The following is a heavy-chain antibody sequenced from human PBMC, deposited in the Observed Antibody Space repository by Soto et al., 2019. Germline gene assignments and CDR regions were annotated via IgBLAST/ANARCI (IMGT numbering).Heavy chain of an antibody. CDR1: GGSISSYY. D-gene: IGHD3-16*01. J-gene: IGHJ5*02. CDR2: IYYSGST. V-gene: IGHV4-59*01. CDR3: ARLRLSHWFDP. Sequence: SETLSLTCTVSGGSISSYYWSWIRQPPGKGLEWIGYIYYSGSTNYNPSLKSRVTITRDTSASTAYMELSSLRSEDTAVYYCARLRLSHWFDPWGQGTLVTVSS.